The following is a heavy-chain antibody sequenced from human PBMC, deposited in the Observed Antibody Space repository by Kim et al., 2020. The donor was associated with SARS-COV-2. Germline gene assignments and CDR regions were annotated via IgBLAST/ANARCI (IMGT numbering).Heavy chain of an antibody. CDR3: ATLKRGYGLHIDY. D-gene: IGHD5-18*01. Sequence: SETLSLTCTVSGGSISSSSYYWGWIRQPPGKGLEWIGSIYYSGSTYYNPSLKSRVTISVDTSKNQFSLKLSSVTAADTAVYYCATLKRGYGLHIDYWGQGTLVTVSS. CDR2: IYYSGST. V-gene: IGHV4-39*01. J-gene: IGHJ4*02. CDR1: GGSISSSSYY.